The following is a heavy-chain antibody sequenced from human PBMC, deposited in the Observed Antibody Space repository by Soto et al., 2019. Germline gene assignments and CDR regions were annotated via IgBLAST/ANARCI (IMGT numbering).Heavy chain of an antibody. V-gene: IGHV1-2*02. CDR1: GYTVTAYY. D-gene: IGHD4-17*01. CDR3: AKDYGDYSS. J-gene: IGHJ5*02. Sequence: ASVNVSSTASGYTVTAYYMHWVRQAPGQGLEWMGWINPNSGGTNYAQKFQGRVTMTRDTSISTAYMELSRLRSDDTAVYYCAKDYGDYSSWGQGTLVTVSS. CDR2: INPNSGGT.